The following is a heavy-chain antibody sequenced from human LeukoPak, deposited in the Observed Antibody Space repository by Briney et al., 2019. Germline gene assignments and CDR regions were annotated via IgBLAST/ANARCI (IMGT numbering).Heavy chain of an antibody. CDR1: GFTFSSYS. Sequence: PGRSLRLSCAASGFTFSSYSMHWVRQAPGKGLEWVAVISYDGSNKYYADSVKGRFTISRDNSKNTLYLQMNSLRAEDTAVYYCAKDLGITGTRNDYWGQGTLVTVSS. CDR3: AKDLGITGTRNDY. J-gene: IGHJ4*02. V-gene: IGHV3-30*18. D-gene: IGHD1-7*01. CDR2: ISYDGSNK.